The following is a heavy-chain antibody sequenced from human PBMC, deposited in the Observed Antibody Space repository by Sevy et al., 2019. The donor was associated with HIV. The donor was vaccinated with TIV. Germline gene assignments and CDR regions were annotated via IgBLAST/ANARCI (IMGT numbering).Heavy chain of an antibody. CDR3: AKGGGYDRSGWDIWFDP. Sequence: SETLSLTCTVSGGSISGYYRSWIRQPPGKGLEWIGHIYYSGTTNYNPSLKSRVAISVDTSKSQFSLKLSSVTAADTAVYYCAKGGGYDRSGWDIWFDPWGQGTLVTVSS. CDR1: GGSISGYY. J-gene: IGHJ5*02. V-gene: IGHV4-59*01. D-gene: IGHD6-25*01. CDR2: IYYSGTT.